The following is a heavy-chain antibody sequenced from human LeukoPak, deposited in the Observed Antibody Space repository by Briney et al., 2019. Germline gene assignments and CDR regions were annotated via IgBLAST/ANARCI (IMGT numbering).Heavy chain of an antibody. D-gene: IGHD3-22*01. Sequence: IPSETLSLTCTVSGGSISSSSYYWGWIRQPPGKGLEWIGSIYYSGSTYYNLSLKSRVTISVDTSKNQFSLNLSPVTAADTAVYYCARLYYDSSGYYQICYFDYWGQGTLVTVSS. CDR2: IYYSGST. V-gene: IGHV4-39*01. CDR1: GGSISSSSYY. CDR3: ARLYYDSSGYYQICYFDY. J-gene: IGHJ4*02.